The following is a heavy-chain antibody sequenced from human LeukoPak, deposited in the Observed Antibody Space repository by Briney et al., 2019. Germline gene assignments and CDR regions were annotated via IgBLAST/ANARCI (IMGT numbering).Heavy chain of an antibody. CDR3: TTDGVVVPAAIPCFDY. D-gene: IGHD2-2*02. J-gene: IGHJ4*02. CDR1: GFTFSNAW. V-gene: IGHV3-15*01. CDR2: IKSKTDGGTT. Sequence: GGSLRLSCAGSGFTFSNAWMSWVRQAPGKGLEWVGRIKSKTDGGTTDYAAPVKGRFSISRDDSKNTLYLQMNSLKTEDTAVYYCTTDGVVVPAAIPCFDYWGQGTLVTVSS.